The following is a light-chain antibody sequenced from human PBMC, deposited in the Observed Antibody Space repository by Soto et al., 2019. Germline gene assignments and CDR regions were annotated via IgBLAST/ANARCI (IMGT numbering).Light chain of an antibody. CDR3: STWDDSLNVV. CDR1: TSNIGTNT. J-gene: IGLJ2*01. Sequence: QSVLTQSPSASGTPGQRVSISCSGSTSNIGTNTVSWYQHVPGTAPKLLIYSNDQRPSEVPGRFSGSKSGTSVSLAISGLLSEDEADYYCSTWDDSLNVVFGGGTKVTVL. V-gene: IGLV1-44*01. CDR2: SND.